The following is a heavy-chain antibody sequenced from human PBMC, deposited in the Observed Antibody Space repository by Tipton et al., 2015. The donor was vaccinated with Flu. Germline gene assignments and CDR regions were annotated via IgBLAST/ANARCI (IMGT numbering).Heavy chain of an antibody. Sequence: SLRLSCVASGFSFDDYAMHWVRQAPGKGLEWVSGISWNSVGIKYAVSVEGRFTVSRDNAKNALYLQMSSLRAEDTALYYCAKDRKASTVTTSGLHYWGQGTLVSVSS. D-gene: IGHD4-17*01. CDR3: AKDRKASTVTTSGLHY. CDR2: ISWNSVGI. V-gene: IGHV3-9*01. CDR1: GFSFDDYA. J-gene: IGHJ4*02.